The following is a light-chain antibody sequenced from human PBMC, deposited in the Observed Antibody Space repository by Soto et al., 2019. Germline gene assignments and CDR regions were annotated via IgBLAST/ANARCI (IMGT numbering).Light chain of an antibody. CDR2: AAS. CDR1: QGISNY. CDR3: QKYNSAPFT. Sequence: DIQMTQSPSSLSASVGDRVTITCRASQGISNYLAWYQQKPGKVPKLLIYAASTLQSGVPSRFSGSGSGTVFTLTISRVQPEYVATYYWQKYNSAPFTFGPGTKVDIK. V-gene: IGKV1-27*01. J-gene: IGKJ3*01.